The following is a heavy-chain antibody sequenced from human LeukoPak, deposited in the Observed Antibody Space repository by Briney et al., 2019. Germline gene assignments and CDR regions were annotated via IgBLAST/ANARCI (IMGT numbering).Heavy chain of an antibody. CDR3: AREDLSGGSCYYFDY. Sequence: SETLSLTCAVYGGSFSGYYWSWLRQPPGKGLEWSGEINHSGNTNYNPSLKSRVTISVDTSKNQFSLKLSSVTAADTAVYYCAREDLSGGSCYYFDYWGQGTLVTVSS. J-gene: IGHJ4*02. CDR1: GGSFSGYY. D-gene: IGHD2-15*01. CDR2: INHSGNT. V-gene: IGHV4-34*01.